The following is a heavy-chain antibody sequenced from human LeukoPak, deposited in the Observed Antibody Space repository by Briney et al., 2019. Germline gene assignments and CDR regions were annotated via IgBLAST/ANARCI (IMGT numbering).Heavy chain of an antibody. D-gene: IGHD3-22*01. V-gene: IGHV3-21*01. CDR1: GFTFSSYS. CDR2: ISSSSSYI. Sequence: PGGSLRLSCAASGFTFSSYSMNWVRQAPGKGLEWVSSISSSSSYIYYADSVKGRFTISRDNAKNSLYLQMNSLRAEDTAVYYCGRDGEIYDSSGYYHFTTSYYYYYMDVWGKGTTVTVSS. CDR3: GRDGEIYDSSGYYHFTTSYYYYYMDV. J-gene: IGHJ6*03.